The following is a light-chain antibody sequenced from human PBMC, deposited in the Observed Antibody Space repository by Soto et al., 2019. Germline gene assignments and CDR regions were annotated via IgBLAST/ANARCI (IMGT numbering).Light chain of an antibody. CDR2: DVS. V-gene: IGLV2-14*01. CDR1: SSDVGGYNY. CDR3: SSYTRGTTNILV. Sequence: QSVLTQPASVSGPPGQSITISCTGTSSDVGGYNYVSWYQQHPGKAPKLMIYDVSNRPSGVSNRFSGSKSGNTASLTISGFKVENEVNYNSSSYTRGTTNILVLGIGTKVTVL. J-gene: IGLJ1*01.